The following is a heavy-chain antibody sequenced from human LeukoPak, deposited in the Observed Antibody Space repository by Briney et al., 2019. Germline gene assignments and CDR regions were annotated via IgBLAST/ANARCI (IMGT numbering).Heavy chain of an antibody. Sequence: SQTLSLTCTVSGGSISSGDYYWSWIRQPPGKGLEWIGYIYYSGSTYYNLSLKSRVTISVDTSKNQSSLKLSSVTAADTAVYYCARDPKGYCSSTSCYTPNYWGQGTLVTVSS. D-gene: IGHD2-2*02. V-gene: IGHV4-30-4*08. CDR3: ARDPKGYCSSTSCYTPNY. J-gene: IGHJ4*02. CDR1: GGSISSGDYY. CDR2: IYYSGST.